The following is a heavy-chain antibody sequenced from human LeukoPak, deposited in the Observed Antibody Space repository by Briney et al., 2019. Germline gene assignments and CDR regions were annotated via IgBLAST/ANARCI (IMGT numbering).Heavy chain of an antibody. J-gene: IGHJ3*02. V-gene: IGHV1-69*13. CDR3: AGFFYDNSGDAFDI. D-gene: IGHD3-22*01. CDR2: LIPIYGSA. CDR1: GGSFTFTSHA. Sequence: SVKVSCKASGGSFTFTSHAISWVRQAPGQGLEWMGGLIPIYGSANYAQKSQGRVTITSDESTRTVFMELSSLRPEDSAVYYCAGFFYDNSGDAFDIWGQGTMVTVSS.